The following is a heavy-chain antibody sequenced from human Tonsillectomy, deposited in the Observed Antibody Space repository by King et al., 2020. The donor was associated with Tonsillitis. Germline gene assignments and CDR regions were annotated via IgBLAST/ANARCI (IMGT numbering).Heavy chain of an antibody. CDR1: SGSISSASYY. Sequence: QLQESGPGLVKPSETLSLTCTVSSGSISSASYYWGWIRLPPGMGLEWIGSVYYSGSTYYNPSLKNRVTISVDTSKNQFSLKLSSVTAADTAVYYCARIQWLANYYYYYMDVWGKGTTATVSS. V-gene: IGHV4-39*01. J-gene: IGHJ6*03. CDR3: ARIQWLANYYYYYMDV. D-gene: IGHD6-19*01. CDR2: VYYSGST.